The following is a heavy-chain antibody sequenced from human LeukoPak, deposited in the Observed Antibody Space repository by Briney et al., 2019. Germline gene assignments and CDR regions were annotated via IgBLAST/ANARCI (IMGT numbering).Heavy chain of an antibody. D-gene: IGHD3-22*01. CDR1: GGSISSYY. J-gene: IGHJ3*02. V-gene: IGHV4-59*01. CDR3: AREVLGSSGYHGPHDAFDI. Sequence: PSGTLSLTCTVSGGSISSYYWSWIRQPPGKGLEWIGYIYYSGSTNYNPSLKSRVTISVDTSKNQFSLKLSSVTAADTAVYYCAREVLGSSGYHGPHDAFDIWGQGTMVTVSS. CDR2: IYYSGST.